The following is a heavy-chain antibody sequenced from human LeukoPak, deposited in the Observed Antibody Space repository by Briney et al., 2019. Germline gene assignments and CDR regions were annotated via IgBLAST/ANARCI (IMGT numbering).Heavy chain of an antibody. V-gene: IGHV4-30-4*08. CDR2: IYYSGIT. D-gene: IGHD2-15*01. CDR3: ARDQGGSLRAWVHFDY. Sequence: PSETLSLTCTVSGGSISSYYWSWMRQPPGKGLEWLGYIYYSGITYYNPSLKSRVTISVDTSKNQFSLKLSSVTAADTAVYYCARDQGGSLRAWVHFDYWGQGTLVTVSS. J-gene: IGHJ4*02. CDR1: GGSISSYY.